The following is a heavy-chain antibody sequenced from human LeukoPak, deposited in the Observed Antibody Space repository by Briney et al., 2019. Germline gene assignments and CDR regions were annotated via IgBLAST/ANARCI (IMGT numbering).Heavy chain of an antibody. Sequence: PGGSLRLSCAASGFTFSSYAMHWVRQAPGKGLEYVSVISSNVGSTYYANSVKGRFTISRDNSKNTLYLQMGSLRAEDMAVYYCARTFSDYDSSGYYYTLDYWGQGTLVTVSS. CDR1: GFTFSSYA. J-gene: IGHJ4*02. CDR3: ARTFSDYDSSGYYYTLDY. V-gene: IGHV3-64*01. CDR2: ISSNVGST. D-gene: IGHD3-22*01.